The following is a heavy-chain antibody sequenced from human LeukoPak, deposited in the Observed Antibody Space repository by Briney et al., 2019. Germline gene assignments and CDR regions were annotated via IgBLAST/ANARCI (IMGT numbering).Heavy chain of an antibody. V-gene: IGHV3-23*01. D-gene: IGHD3-16*02. J-gene: IGHJ4*02. CDR1: GFTFSSYA. Sequence: GGSLRLSCAASGFTFSSYAMSWVRQAPGKGLEWVSGISGSGVSTYYADSVKGRFTISRDNSKNTLYLQLSSLRAEDTAVYYCAKKGTYPDYWGQGTLVTVSS. CDR2: ISGSGVST. CDR3: AKKGTYPDY.